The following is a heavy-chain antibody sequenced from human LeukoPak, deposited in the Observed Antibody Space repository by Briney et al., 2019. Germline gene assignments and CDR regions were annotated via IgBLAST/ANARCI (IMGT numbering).Heavy chain of an antibody. V-gene: IGHV3-53*01. CDR2: IYSGGST. Sequence: GGSLRLSCAASGFTVSSNYMSWVRQAPGKGLEWVSVIYSGGSTHYADSVKGRFTISRDNAKNSLYLQMNSLRAEDTAVYYCARGMIAVGELDAFDIWGQGTMVTVSS. J-gene: IGHJ3*02. CDR3: ARGMIAVGELDAFDI. D-gene: IGHD3-22*01. CDR1: GFTVSSNY.